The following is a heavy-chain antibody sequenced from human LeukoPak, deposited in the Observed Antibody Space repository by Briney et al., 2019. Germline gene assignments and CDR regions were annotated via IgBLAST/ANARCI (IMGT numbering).Heavy chain of an antibody. D-gene: IGHD3-22*01. CDR2: IKQDGSEK. Sequence: GGSLRLSCAASGFTFSSYWMSWVRQAPGKGLEWVANIKQDGSEKYYVDSVKGRFTISRDNAKNSLYLQMNSLRAEDTAVYYCARDHHDSSGYYYGHYYGMDVWGQGTTVTVSS. V-gene: IGHV3-7*01. CDR1: GFTFSSYW. CDR3: ARDHHDSSGYYYGHYYGMDV. J-gene: IGHJ6*02.